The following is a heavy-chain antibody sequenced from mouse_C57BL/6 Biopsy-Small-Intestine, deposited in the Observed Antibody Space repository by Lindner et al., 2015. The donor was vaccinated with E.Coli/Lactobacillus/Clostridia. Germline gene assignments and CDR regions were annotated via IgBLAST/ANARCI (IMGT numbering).Heavy chain of an antibody. V-gene: IGHV14-4*01. J-gene: IGHJ4*01. CDR2: IDPENGDT. D-gene: IGHD2-12*01. CDR1: DFNIKDDY. CDR3: TTGIRRNYFSLDF. Sequence: VQLQESGAEPVRPGASVKLSCTASDFNIKDDYMHWVKQRPEQGLEWIGWIDPENGDTKYASKFQGKATLTADTSSNTAFLQPSRLTSEDTAVYYCTTGIRRNYFSLDFWGQGTSVIVSS.